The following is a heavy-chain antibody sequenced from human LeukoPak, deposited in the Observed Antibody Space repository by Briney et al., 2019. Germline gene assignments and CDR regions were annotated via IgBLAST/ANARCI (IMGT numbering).Heavy chain of an antibody. CDR2: IYYSGST. J-gene: IGHJ4*02. V-gene: IGHV4-39*07. CDR3: ARVRIAAAGHSIDY. CDR1: GGSISSSSYY. Sequence: PSETLSLTCTVSGGSISSSSYYWGWIRQPPGKGLEWIGSIYYSGSTYYNPSLKSRVTISVDTSKNQFSLKLSSVTAADTAVYYCARVRIAAAGHSIDYWGQGTLVTVSS. D-gene: IGHD6-13*01.